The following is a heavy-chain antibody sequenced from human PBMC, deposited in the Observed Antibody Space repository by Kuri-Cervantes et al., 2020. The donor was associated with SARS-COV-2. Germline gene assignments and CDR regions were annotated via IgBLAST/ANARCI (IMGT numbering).Heavy chain of an antibody. D-gene: IGHD1-26*01. V-gene: IGHV3-30-3*01. Sequence: LSLTCAASGFTFSSYAMHWVRQAPGKGLEWVAVISYDGSNKYYADSVKGRFTISRDNSKNTLYLQMNSLRAEDTAVYYCARLYSGSYFGAFDIWGQGTMVTVSS. CDR2: ISYDGSNK. CDR3: ARLYSGSYFGAFDI. J-gene: IGHJ3*02. CDR1: GFTFSSYA.